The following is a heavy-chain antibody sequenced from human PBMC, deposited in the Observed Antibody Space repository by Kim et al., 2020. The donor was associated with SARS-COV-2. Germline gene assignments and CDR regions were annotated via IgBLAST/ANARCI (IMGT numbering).Heavy chain of an antibody. J-gene: IGHJ1*01. Sequence: HSGSSNYNPSLKRRVSVSVDTSKNQFSLELSSVTAADTAVYYCAAGAPGHWGQGTLVTVSS. CDR3: AAGAPGH. CDR2: HSGSS. V-gene: IGHV4-34*01.